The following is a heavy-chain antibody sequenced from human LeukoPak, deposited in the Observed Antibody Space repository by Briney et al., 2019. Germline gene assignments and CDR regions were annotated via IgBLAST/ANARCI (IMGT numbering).Heavy chain of an antibody. D-gene: IGHD6-19*01. J-gene: IGHJ6*04. V-gene: IGHV4-34*01. CDR3: ARKGYSSDGYYYYGMDV. CDR2: INHSGST. CDR1: GGSFSGYY. Sequence: SETLSLTCAVYGGSFSGYYWSWIRQPPGKGLEWIGEINHSGSTSYNPSLKSRVTISVDTSKNQFSLKLSSVTAADTAVYYCARKGYSSDGYYYYGMDVWGKGTTVTVSS.